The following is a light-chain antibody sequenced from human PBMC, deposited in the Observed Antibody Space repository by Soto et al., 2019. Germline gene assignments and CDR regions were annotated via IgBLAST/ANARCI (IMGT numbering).Light chain of an antibody. CDR2: EGS. J-gene: IGLJ1*01. Sequence: QSVLTQPASVSGSPGKSITMSCTGTSSDVGSYNLVSWYQQHPGKAPKLMIYEGSKRPSGVSNRFSGSKSGDTASLTISGLQAEDEADYYCCSYAGSSTFYVFGIGTKVTVL. CDR1: SSDVGSYNL. CDR3: CSYAGSSTFYV. V-gene: IGLV2-23*01.